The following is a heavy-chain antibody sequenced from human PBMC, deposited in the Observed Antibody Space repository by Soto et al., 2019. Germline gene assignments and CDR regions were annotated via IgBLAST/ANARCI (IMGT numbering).Heavy chain of an antibody. J-gene: IGHJ5*02. D-gene: IGHD6-6*01. CDR2: IYNSGST. CDR1: GGSISSGDYY. Sequence: QVQLQESGPGLVKPSQTLSLTCTVSGGSISSGDYYWSWIRQPPGKGLEWIGYIYNSGSTYYNPSLKSRVTISSDTSKNQCSQKLSSVTAADTAVYYCARGRPDGARLDPWGQGTLVTVSS. CDR3: ARGRPDGARLDP. V-gene: IGHV4-30-4*01.